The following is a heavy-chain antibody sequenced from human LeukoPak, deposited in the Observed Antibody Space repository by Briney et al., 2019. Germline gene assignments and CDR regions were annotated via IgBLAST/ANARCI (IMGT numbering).Heavy chain of an antibody. CDR3: AKGGVGATPQLDP. V-gene: IGHV3-23*01. J-gene: IGHJ5*02. Sequence: GGSLRLSCSASGFIFSQYAMSWVRQAPGKGLEWVSSISGGSGAPYYAGSVEGRFTVSRDNSKKTMFLQMSSLRVDDTAVYFCAKGGVGATPQLDPWGQGTLVTVSS. CDR2: ISGGSGAP. CDR1: GFIFSQYA. D-gene: IGHD1-26*01.